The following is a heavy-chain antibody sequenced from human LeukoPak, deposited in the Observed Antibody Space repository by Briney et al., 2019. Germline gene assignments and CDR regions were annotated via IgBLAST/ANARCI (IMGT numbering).Heavy chain of an antibody. CDR3: ARHYYSSGWYFDY. D-gene: IGHD6-19*01. V-gene: IGHV4-39*01. J-gene: IGHJ4*02. CDR2: IYYSGST. Sequence: PSETLSLTCTVSGGSVSSSSSSWGWIRQPPGKGLEWIGSIYYSGSTYYNPSLKSRVTISVDTSKNQFSLKLSSVTAADTAVYYCARHYYSSGWYFDYWGQGTLVTVSS. CDR1: GGSVSSSSSS.